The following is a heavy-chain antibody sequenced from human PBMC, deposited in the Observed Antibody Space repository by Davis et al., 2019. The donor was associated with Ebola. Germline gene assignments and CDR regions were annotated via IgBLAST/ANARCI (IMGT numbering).Heavy chain of an antibody. CDR1: GFTFSSYG. J-gene: IGHJ6*02. CDR3: ARELLRYYGMDV. Sequence: GEPLKISCAASGFTFSSYGMHWVRQAPGKGLEWVAVISYDGSNKYYADSVKGRFTISRDNSKNTLYLQMNSLRAEDTAVYYCARELLRYYGMDVWGQGTTVTVSS. V-gene: IGHV3-30*03. CDR2: ISYDGSNK.